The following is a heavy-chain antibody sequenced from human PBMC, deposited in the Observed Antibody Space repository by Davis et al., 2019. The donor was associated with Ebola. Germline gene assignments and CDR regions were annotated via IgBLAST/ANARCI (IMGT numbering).Heavy chain of an antibody. D-gene: IGHD3-10*01. J-gene: IGHJ4*02. V-gene: IGHV3-33*01. CDR3: ARDWFGETD. CDR2: IWYDGSVK. CDR1: GFTFSNSP. Sequence: GESLKISCAGSGFTFSNSPMHWVRQAPGKGLEWVGLIWYDGSVKYYGDSVKGRFTISRDNSKDSAYLQMTSLRVEDTAVYYCARDWFGETDWGQGTQVTVSS.